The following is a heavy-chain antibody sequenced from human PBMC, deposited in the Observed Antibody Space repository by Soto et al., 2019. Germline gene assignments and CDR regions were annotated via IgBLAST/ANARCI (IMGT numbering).Heavy chain of an antibody. V-gene: IGHV4-61*01. J-gene: IGHJ4*02. CDR3: ARDFAYFDS. CDR2: VYHTGRT. D-gene: IGHD3-3*01. Sequence: SETLTLTCPVSGGSFKSGSYSWSWIRQPPGKGLEWIGYVYHTGRTSYNPSLKSRVSISMDTSKNQFSLNLDSVTAADTAVYFCARDFAYFDSWGQGTLVTV. CDR1: GGSFKSGSYS.